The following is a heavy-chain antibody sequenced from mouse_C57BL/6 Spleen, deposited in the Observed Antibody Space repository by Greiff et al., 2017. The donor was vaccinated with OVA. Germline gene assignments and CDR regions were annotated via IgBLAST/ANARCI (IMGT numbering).Heavy chain of an antibody. V-gene: IGHV1-82*01. CDR2: IYPGDGDT. CDR3: ARCGYYDYDGYAMDY. CDR1: GYAFSSSW. D-gene: IGHD2-4*01. J-gene: IGHJ4*01. Sequence: QVQLQQSGPELVKPGASVKISCKASGYAFSSSWMNWVKQRPGKGLEWIGRIYPGDGDTNYNGKFKGKATLTADKSSITAYMQLSSLTSEDSAVYFCARCGYYDYDGYAMDYWGQGTSVTVSS.